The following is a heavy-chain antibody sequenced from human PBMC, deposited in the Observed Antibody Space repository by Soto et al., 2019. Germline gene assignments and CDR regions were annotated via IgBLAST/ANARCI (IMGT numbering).Heavy chain of an antibody. CDR2: IQNDGSRT. V-gene: IGHV3-74*01. J-gene: IGHJ3*01. CDR1: GFTFNYYW. D-gene: IGHD2-21*02. CDR3: VRGDKGGFDL. Sequence: EVQLVESEGGLVQRGGSLRLSCAASGFTFNYYWMHWVRQAPGQGLMWVSHIQNDGSRTTYADAVKGRFPISRDNAKNRLYLQMNSLRAEDTAVYYCVRGDKGGFDLWGQGTTVTVFS.